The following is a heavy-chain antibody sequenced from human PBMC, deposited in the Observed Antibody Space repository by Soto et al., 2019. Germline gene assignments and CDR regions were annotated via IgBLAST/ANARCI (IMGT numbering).Heavy chain of an antibody. D-gene: IGHD1-26*01. CDR2: IYYRGST. CDR3: ARDGREASGMDV. Sequence: SETLSLTCTVSGGSISSHYWSWVRQAPGKGLEWIGHIYYRGSTSYNPSLRSRSTISVDTSNNQFSLKLNSVTTADTAVYYCARDGREASGMDVWGQGTKVTVTS. CDR1: GGSISSHY. V-gene: IGHV4-59*11. J-gene: IGHJ6*02.